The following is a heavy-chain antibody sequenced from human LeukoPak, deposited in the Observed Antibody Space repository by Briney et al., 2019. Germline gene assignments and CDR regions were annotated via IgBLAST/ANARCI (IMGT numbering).Heavy chain of an antibody. CDR2: INTNTGNP. V-gene: IGHV7-4-1*02. CDR1: GGTFSSYA. J-gene: IGHJ6*03. D-gene: IGHD6-13*01. CDR3: ARAHIAAHLGVIGYYYYMDV. Sequence: GSSVKVSCKASGGTFSSYAISWVRQAPGQGLEWMGWINTNTGNPTYAQGFTGRFVFSLDTSVSTAYLQISSLKAEDTAVYYCARAHIAAHLGVIGYYYYMDVWGKGTTVTVSS.